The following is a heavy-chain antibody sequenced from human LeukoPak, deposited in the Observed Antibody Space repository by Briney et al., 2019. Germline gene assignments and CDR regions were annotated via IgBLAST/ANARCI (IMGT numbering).Heavy chain of an antibody. CDR3: AKGGRGTTGTTGTRLDY. J-gene: IGHJ4*02. Sequence: GGSLRLSCAASGFTFSSYAMSWVRQAPGKGLEWVSAISGSGGSTYYADSVKGRFTISSDNSKNTLYLQMNSLRAEDTAVYYCAKGGRGTTGTTGTRLDYWGQGTLVTVSS. V-gene: IGHV3-23*01. CDR1: GFTFSSYA. D-gene: IGHD1-1*01. CDR2: ISGSGGST.